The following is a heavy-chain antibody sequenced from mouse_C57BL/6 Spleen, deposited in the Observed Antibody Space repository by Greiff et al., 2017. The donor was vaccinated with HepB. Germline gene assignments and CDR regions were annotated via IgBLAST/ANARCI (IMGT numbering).Heavy chain of an antibody. V-gene: IGHV3-6*01. J-gene: IGHJ4*01. CDR2: ISYDGSN. D-gene: IGHD1-1*01. CDR1: GYSITSGYY. CDR3: ARLGPTVRDYAMDY. Sequence: VQLKESGPGLVKPSQSLSLTCSVTGYSITSGYYWNWIRQFPGNKLEWMGYISYDGSNNYNPSLKNRISITRDTSKNQFFLKLNSVTTEDTATYYCARLGPTVRDYAMDYWGQGTSVTVSS.